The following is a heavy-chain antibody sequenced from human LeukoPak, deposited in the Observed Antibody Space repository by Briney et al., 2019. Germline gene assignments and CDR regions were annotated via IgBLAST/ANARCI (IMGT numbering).Heavy chain of an antibody. CDR2: IGDSGVPT. CDR3: AKVATWTYFDS. J-gene: IGHJ4*02. D-gene: IGHD3/OR15-3a*01. Sequence: AGYLRLSCAASQFTFTTYAMSWVRQAPGRGLEWVSSIGDSGVPTYYADSVKGRFTISRDNSQNTLYLQMNSLGADDTAVYYCAKVATWTYFDSWGQGTLVTVSS. V-gene: IGHV3-23*01. CDR1: QFTFTTYA.